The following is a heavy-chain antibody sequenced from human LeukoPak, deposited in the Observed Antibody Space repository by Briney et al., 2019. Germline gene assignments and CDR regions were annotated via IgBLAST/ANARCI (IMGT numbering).Heavy chain of an antibody. CDR1: GDSISSGAYY. CDR2: IYTSGST. Sequence: PSETLSLTCTVSGDSISSGAYYWSWIRQPAGKGLEWIGRIYTSGSTNYNPSLKSRVTISVDTSKNQFSLKLSSVTAADTAVYYCATNYGSGSYYLGPNWLDPWGQGTLVTVSP. J-gene: IGHJ5*02. V-gene: IGHV4-61*02. D-gene: IGHD3-10*01. CDR3: ATNYGSGSYYLGPNWLDP.